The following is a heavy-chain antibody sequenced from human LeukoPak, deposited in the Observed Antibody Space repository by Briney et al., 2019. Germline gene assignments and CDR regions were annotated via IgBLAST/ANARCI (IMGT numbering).Heavy chain of an antibody. Sequence: GGSLRLSCAASGFTLSNYDMHWVRQAPGKGLEWVANIKQDGSEKYYVDSVKGRFTNSRDNAKNSLYLQMNSLRAEDTAVYYCARDLAFDIWGQGTMVTVSS. CDR3: ARDLAFDI. CDR2: IKQDGSEK. V-gene: IGHV3-7*01. CDR1: GFTLSNYD. J-gene: IGHJ3*02.